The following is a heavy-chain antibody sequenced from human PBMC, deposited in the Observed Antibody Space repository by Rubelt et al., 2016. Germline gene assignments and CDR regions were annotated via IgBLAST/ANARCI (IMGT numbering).Heavy chain of an antibody. V-gene: IGHV1-46*01. CDR1: GYSFSTSD. CDR3: ARSIVMETATPYYFDY. J-gene: IGHJ4*02. D-gene: IGHD2-21*02. Sequence: QVQLVQSGAEVKKPGASVKVSCKASGYSFSTSDINWVRQAPGQGLEWMGVINPRSSAADYSQNFQGRVTMTSDTSTSTIHMELNSLRAEDTAVYYCARSIVMETATPYYFDYWGQGTLVTVSS. CDR2: INPRSSAA.